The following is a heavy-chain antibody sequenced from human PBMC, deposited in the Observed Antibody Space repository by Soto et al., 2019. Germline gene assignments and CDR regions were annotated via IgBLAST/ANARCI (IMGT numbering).Heavy chain of an antibody. CDR3: ATGSPFGVVTLFDY. CDR2: FDPEDGET. J-gene: IGHJ4*02. CDR1: GYTLTELS. D-gene: IGHD3-3*01. Sequence: ASVKVSCKVSGYTLTELSMHWVRQAPGKGLEWMGGFDPEDGETIYAQKFQGRVTMTEDTSTDTAYMELSSLRSEDTAAYYCATGSPFGVVTLFDYWGQGTLVTVSS. V-gene: IGHV1-24*01.